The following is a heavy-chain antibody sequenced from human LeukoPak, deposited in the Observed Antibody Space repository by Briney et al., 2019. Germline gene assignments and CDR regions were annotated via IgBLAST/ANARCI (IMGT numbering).Heavy chain of an antibody. J-gene: IGHJ4*02. V-gene: IGHV1-2*02. CDR2: INPNSDFT. CDR1: GYTFTGYY. D-gene: IGHD2-15*01. CDR3: ARAISGGSPITASDY. Sequence: GGSLRLSCAASGYTFTGYYMHWVRQAPGQGLEWMGWINPNSDFTNFAQNFQGRVTMTSDTSISTAYMELSRLRSDDTAVYYCARAISGGSPITASDYWGQGTLVTVSS.